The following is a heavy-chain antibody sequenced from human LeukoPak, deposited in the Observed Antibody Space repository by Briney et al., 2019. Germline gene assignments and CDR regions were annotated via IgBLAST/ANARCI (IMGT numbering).Heavy chain of an antibody. J-gene: IGHJ3*02. CDR1: GFTVSSSY. V-gene: IGHV3-66*01. D-gene: IGHD3-10*01. CDR2: ISSAGTT. Sequence: GGSLRLSCAASGFTVSSSYMSWVRQAPGKGLEWVSIISSAGTTYYADSVKGRFTISRDNSKNTVYLQVNSLRDEDTAVYYCARAVAYYYVSGNYYPGAFDIWGQGTMVTVSS. CDR3: ARAVAYYYVSGNYYPGAFDI.